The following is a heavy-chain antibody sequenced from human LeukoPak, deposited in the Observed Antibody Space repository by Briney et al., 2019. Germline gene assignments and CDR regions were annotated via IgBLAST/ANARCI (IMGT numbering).Heavy chain of an antibody. J-gene: IGHJ4*02. CDR3: ASLPLGSTLVDTVMVTL. CDR2: IIPILGIA. V-gene: IGHV1-69*02. D-gene: IGHD5-18*01. CDR1: GGTFSSYS. Sequence: ASVKVSCKASGGTFSSYSIRWVRQAPGQGLEWMGRIIPILGIANYAQKFQGRVTITADKSTSTAYMELSSLRSEDTAVYYCASLPLGSTLVDTVMVTLWGQGTLVTVSS.